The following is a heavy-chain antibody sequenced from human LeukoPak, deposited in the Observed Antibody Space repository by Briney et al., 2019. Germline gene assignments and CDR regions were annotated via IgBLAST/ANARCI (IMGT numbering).Heavy chain of an antibody. CDR3: ARDYCSSTSCYDLNWFDP. CDR2: IYYSGST. J-gene: IGHJ5*02. Sequence: SETLSLTCTVSGGSISSSSYYWGWIRQPPGKGLEWIGSIYYSGSTYYNLSLKSRVTISVDTSKNQFSLKLSSVTAADTAVYYCARDYCSSTSCYDLNWFDPWGQGTLVTVSS. CDR1: GGSISSSSYY. V-gene: IGHV4-39*02. D-gene: IGHD2-2*01.